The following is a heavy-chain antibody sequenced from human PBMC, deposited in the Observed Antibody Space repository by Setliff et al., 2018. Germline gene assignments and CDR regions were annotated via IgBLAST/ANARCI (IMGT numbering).Heavy chain of an antibody. D-gene: IGHD6-19*01. V-gene: IGHV1-18*01. J-gene: IGHJ4*02. Sequence: ASVKVSCKASGYTFTNYGVTWVRQAPGQGLEWMGWIGAYNGNTYNAHKFQGRVTMTSDTSTSTAYMELRSLRSDATAVYYCARVTIAVAGYFDFWGQGTLVTVSS. CDR3: ARVTIAVAGYFDF. CDR2: IGAYNGNT. CDR1: GYTFTNYG.